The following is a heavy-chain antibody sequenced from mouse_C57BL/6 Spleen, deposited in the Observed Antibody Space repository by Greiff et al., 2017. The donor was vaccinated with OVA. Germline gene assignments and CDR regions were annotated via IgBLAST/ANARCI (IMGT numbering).Heavy chain of an antibody. D-gene: IGHD2-4*01. CDR2: IRLKSDNYAT. J-gene: IGHJ2*01. V-gene: IGHV6-3*01. CDR1: GFTFSNYW. Sequence: EVKLMESGGGLVQPGGSMKLSCVASGFTFSNYWMNWVRQSPEKGLEWVAQIRLKSDNYATHYAESVKGRFTISRDDSKSSVYLQMNNLRAEDTGIYYCTVDDYALNDWGQGTTLTVSS. CDR3: TVDDYALND.